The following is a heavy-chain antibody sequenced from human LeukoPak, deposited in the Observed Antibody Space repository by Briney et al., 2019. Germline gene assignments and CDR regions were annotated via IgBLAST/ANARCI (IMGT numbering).Heavy chain of an antibody. CDR3: ARDTGYNTFDY. Sequence: PGGSLRLSCAASGFTFSNYWMSWVRQAPGKGLEWVANIKEDGSDKYYVDSVEGRFTISRDNANNSQYLQMNSLRAEDTAVYYCARDTGYNTFDYWGQGTLVTVSS. D-gene: IGHD5-24*01. V-gene: IGHV3-7*05. CDR1: GFTFSNYW. J-gene: IGHJ4*02. CDR2: IKEDGSDK.